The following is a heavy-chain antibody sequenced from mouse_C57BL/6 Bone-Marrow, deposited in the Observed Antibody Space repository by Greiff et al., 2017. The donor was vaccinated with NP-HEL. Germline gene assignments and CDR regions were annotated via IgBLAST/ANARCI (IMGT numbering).Heavy chain of an antibody. CDR3: AVVKEYFDV. J-gene: IGHJ1*03. V-gene: IGHV1-82*01. D-gene: IGHD1-1*02. CDR2: IYPGDGDT. Sequence: QVQLQQSGPELVKPGASVKISCKASGYAFSSSWMNWVKQRPGKGLEWIGRIYPGDGDTNYNGKFKGKATLTADKSSSTAYMQLSSLTSEDSAVYFCAVVKEYFDVWGTGTTVTVSS. CDR1: GYAFSSSW.